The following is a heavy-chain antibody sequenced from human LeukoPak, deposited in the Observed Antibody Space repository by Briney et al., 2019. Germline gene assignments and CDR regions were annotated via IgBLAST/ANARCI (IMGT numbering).Heavy chain of an antibody. CDR3: ARVRRILGGARDIDY. CDR2: IYYSGST. J-gene: IGHJ4*02. Sequence: KPSETLSLTCTVSGGSISSSSYYWGWIRQPPGKGLEWIGSIYYSGSTYYNPSLKSRVTISVDTSKNQFSLKLSSVTAADTAVYYCARVRRILGGARDIDYWGQGTLVTVSS. D-gene: IGHD3-3*01. V-gene: IGHV4-39*07. CDR1: GGSISSSSYY.